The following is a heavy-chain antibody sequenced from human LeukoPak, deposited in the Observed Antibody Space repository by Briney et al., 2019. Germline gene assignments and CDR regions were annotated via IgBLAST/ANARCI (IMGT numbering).Heavy chain of an antibody. D-gene: IGHD3-9*01. CDR2: SIPIFGTA. V-gene: IGHV1-69*05. CDR1: GGTFSSYA. CDR3: ASGSYDILTGYPNWFDP. Sequence: ASVKVSCKASGGTFSSYAISWVRQAPGQGLEWMGGSIPIFGTANYAQKFQGRVTITTDESTSTAYMELSSLRSEDTAVYYCASGSYDILTGYPNWFDPWGQGTLVTVSS. J-gene: IGHJ5*02.